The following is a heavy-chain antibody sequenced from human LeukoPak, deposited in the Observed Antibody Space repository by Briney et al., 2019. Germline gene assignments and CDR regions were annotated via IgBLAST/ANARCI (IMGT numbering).Heavy chain of an antibody. CDR3: TMIEWERWRG. Sequence: PGRSLRLSCAASGFTFSSYSIHWVRQAPGKGLEWVAVISYDGSNKYYADSVKGRFTISRDNSKNTLFLQMNSLRAEDTAVYYCTMIEWERWRGWGQGTLVTVSS. V-gene: IGHV3-30*03. CDR1: GFTFSSYS. D-gene: IGHD1-26*01. J-gene: IGHJ4*02. CDR2: ISYDGSNK.